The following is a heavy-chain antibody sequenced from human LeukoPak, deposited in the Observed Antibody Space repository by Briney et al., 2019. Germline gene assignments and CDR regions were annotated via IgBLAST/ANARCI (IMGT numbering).Heavy chain of an antibody. D-gene: IGHD3-3*01. CDR3: ARDAWNGNSPLDF. CDR1: GGSISSGGYS. CDR2: IYHSGST. Sequence: PSQTLSLTCAVSGGSISSGGYSWSWIRQPPGKGLEWIGYIYHSGSTYYNPSLKSRVTISVDRSKNQFSLKLSSVTAADTAVYYCARDAWNGNSPLDFWGPGTLVTVSS. V-gene: IGHV4-30-2*01. J-gene: IGHJ4*02.